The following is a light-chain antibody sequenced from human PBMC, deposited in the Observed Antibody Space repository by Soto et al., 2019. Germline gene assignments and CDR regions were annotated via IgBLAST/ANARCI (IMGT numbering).Light chain of an antibody. J-gene: IGKJ4*01. Sequence: DIVMTQSPLSLAVTPGEPASISCRSSQSLLYRDGRIFLDWYLQRPGHSPQVLIYLASIRASGVHDRFSGSGSGTDFTLKISRVEAGDVGIYFCMQALQTPTFGGGTRVEVK. CDR2: LAS. CDR1: QSLLYRDGRIF. CDR3: MQALQTPT. V-gene: IGKV2-28*01.